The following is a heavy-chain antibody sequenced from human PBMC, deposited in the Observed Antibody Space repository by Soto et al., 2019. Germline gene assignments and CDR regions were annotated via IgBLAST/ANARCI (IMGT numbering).Heavy chain of an antibody. CDR1: GFTFSSYA. V-gene: IGHV3-30-3*01. CDR3: ARDTQHRGYHYYYYGMDV. J-gene: IGHJ6*02. CDR2: ISYDGSNK. D-gene: IGHD6-25*01. Sequence: QVQLVESGGGVVQPGRSLRLSCAASGFTFSSYAMHWVRQAPGKGLEWVAVISYDGSNKYYADSVKGRFTISRDNSKNTXXLQMNRLRAEDTAVYYCARDTQHRGYHYYYYGMDVWGQGTTVTVSS.